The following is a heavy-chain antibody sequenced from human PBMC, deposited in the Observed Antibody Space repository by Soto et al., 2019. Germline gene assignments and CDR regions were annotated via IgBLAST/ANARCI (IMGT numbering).Heavy chain of an antibody. CDR2: ISYDGSNK. CDR1: GFTFSSYA. J-gene: IGHJ6*02. Sequence: QPGGSLRLSXAASGFTFSSYAMHWVRQAPGKGLEWVAVISYDGSNKYYADSVKGRFTISGDNSKNTLYLQMNSLRAEDTAVYYCARGGRHLAAPYYYYGMDVWGQGTTVTVSS. V-gene: IGHV3-30-3*01. D-gene: IGHD1-26*01. CDR3: ARGGRHLAAPYYYYGMDV.